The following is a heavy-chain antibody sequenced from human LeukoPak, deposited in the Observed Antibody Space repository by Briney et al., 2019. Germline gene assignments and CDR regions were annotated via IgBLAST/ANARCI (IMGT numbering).Heavy chain of an antibody. CDR3: TTPYYDFWSGYSSDFDY. CDR1: GFTFSHSW. Sequence: GGSLRLSCAASGFTFSHSWMSWVRQAPGKGLEWVGRIKSKTDGGTTDYAAPVKGRFTISRDDSKNTLYLQMNSMKTEDTAVYYCTTPYYDFWSGYSSDFDYWRRGTLVTVSS. CDR2: IKSKTDGGTT. D-gene: IGHD3-3*01. J-gene: IGHJ4*02. V-gene: IGHV3-15*01.